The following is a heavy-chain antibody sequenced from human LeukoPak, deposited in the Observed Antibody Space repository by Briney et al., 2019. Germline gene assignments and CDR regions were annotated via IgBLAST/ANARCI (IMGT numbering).Heavy chain of an antibody. CDR3: ARVGYSSSPFDY. CDR1: GGSISSYC. V-gene: IGHV4-4*07. J-gene: IGHJ4*02. CDR2: IYTSGST. D-gene: IGHD6-13*01. Sequence: SETLSLTCTVSGGSISSYCWSWIRQPAGKGLEWIGRIYTSGSTNYNPSLKSRVTMSVDTSKNQFSLKLSSVTAADTAVYYCARVGYSSSPFDYWGQGTLVTVSS.